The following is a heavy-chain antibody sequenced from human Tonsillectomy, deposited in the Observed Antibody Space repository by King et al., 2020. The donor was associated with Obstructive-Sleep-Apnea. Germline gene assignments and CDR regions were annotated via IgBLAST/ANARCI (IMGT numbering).Heavy chain of an antibody. CDR3: AREGEDIVVVPAAFVDY. V-gene: IGHV3-74*01. J-gene: IGHJ4*02. CDR1: GFTFSSYW. CDR2: INSDGGST. D-gene: IGHD2-2*01. Sequence: DVQLVESGGGLVQPGGSLRLSCAASGFTFSSYWMHWVRQAPGKGLVWVSRINSDGGSTSYAGSVKGRLTISRDNAKNTRYLQMNRLRAEDTAVYYCAREGEDIVVVPAAFVDYWGQGTLVTVSS.